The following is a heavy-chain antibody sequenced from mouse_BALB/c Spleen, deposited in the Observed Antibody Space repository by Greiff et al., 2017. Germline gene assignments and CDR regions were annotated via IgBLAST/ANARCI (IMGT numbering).Heavy chain of an antibody. D-gene: IGHD2-14*01. CDR2: IGSGGSYT. V-gene: IGHV5-6-4*01. Sequence: EVKLVESGGGLVKPGGSLKLSCAASGFTFSSYTMSWVRQTPEKRLEWVATIGSGGSYTYYPDSVKGRFTISRDNAKNTLYLQMSSLKSEDTAMYYCTRDGNYGYDNKAMDDWGQGTSVTVSS. CDR3: TRDGNYGYDNKAMDD. J-gene: IGHJ4*01. CDR1: GFTFSSYT.